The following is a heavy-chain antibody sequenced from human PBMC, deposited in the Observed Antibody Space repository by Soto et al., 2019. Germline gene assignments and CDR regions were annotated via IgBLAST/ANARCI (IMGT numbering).Heavy chain of an antibody. J-gene: IGHJ4*02. CDR3: ARFVTMVRGVIPFDY. CDR2: IKQDGSEK. D-gene: IGHD3-10*01. CDR1: GFTFSIYW. Sequence: GGSLRLSCAASGFTFSIYWMSWVRQAPGKGLEWVANIKQDGSEKYYVDSVKGRFTISRDNAKNSLYLQMNSLRAEDTAVYYCARFVTMVRGVIPFDYWGQGTLVTVSS. V-gene: IGHV3-7*04.